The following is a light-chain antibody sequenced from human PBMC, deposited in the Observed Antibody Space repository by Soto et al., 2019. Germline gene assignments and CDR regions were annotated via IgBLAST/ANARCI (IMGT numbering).Light chain of an antibody. Sequence: QSALTQPASVSGSPGQSITISCTGTSSDVGGYNYVSWYQHHPGKAPKLMIFDVNGRPSGVSNRFSGSKSGNTASLTISGLQAEDEADYYCSSYTTSSTRVFGGGTQLTVL. J-gene: IGLJ2*01. CDR1: SSDVGGYNY. CDR3: SSYTTSSTRV. CDR2: DVN. V-gene: IGLV2-14*03.